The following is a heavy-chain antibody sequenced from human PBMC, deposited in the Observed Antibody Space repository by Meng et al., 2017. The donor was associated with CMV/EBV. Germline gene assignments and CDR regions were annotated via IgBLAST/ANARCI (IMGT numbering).Heavy chain of an antibody. J-gene: IGHJ6*02. CDR1: GFNVGGFY. CDR2: IYSGGGT. V-gene: IGHV3-53*01. CDR3: ARDMRGWGLLGGLNV. Sequence: GESLKISRAASGFNVGGFYIIWVRQAPGKGLEWVSIIYSGGGTYYTDSVRGRFTISRDNSRNVVYLQMNSLGVEDTALYYCARDMRGWGLLGGLNVWGQGTTVTVSS. D-gene: IGHD1-26*01.